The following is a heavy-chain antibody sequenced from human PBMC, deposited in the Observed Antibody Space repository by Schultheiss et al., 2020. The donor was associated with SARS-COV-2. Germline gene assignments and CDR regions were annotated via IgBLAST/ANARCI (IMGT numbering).Heavy chain of an antibody. CDR3: AREQLEDWFDP. CDR1: GGSFSGYY. CDR2: IYYSGST. V-gene: IGHV4-59*12. D-gene: IGHD6-6*01. J-gene: IGHJ5*02. Sequence: SQTLSLTCAVYGGSFSGYYWGWIRQPPGKGLEWIGYIYYSGSTNYNPSLKSRVTISVDTSKNQFSLKLSSVTAADTAVYYCAREQLEDWFDPWGQGTLVTVSS.